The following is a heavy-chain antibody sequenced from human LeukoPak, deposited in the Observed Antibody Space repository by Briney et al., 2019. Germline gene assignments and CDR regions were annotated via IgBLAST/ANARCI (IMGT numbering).Heavy chain of an antibody. CDR3: ARDRSGGPFDY. CDR1: GFTFSNYW. J-gene: IGHJ4*02. CDR2: ISYDGSNK. D-gene: IGHD2-15*01. V-gene: IGHV3-30-3*01. Sequence: PGGSLRLSCAASGFTFSNYWMSWVRQAPGKGLEWVAVISYDGSNKYYADSVKGRFTISRDNSKNTLYLQMNSLRAEDTAVYYCARDRSGGPFDYWGQGTLVTVSS.